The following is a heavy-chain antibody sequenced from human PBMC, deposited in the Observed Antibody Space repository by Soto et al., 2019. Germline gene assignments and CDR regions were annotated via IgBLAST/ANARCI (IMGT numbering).Heavy chain of an antibody. Sequence: EVQLVESGGGLVQPGGSLRLSCAASGFTFSSYDMHWVRQATGKGLEWVSAIGTAGDTYYPGSVKGRFTISRENAKNSLYLQMNSLRAGDTAVYYCARGYNSSSWYGPQPNHFDYWGQGTLVTVSS. D-gene: IGHD6-13*01. CDR1: GFTFSSYD. CDR3: ARGYNSSSWYGPQPNHFDY. CDR2: IGTAGDT. V-gene: IGHV3-13*01. J-gene: IGHJ4*02.